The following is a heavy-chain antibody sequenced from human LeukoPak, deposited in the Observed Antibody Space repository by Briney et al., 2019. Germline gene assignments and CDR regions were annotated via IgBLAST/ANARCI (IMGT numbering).Heavy chain of an antibody. CDR3: ATMVGSSATVNWFDP. CDR2: FDPEDGET. V-gene: IGHV1-24*01. Sequence: ASVKVSCKVSGYTLTELSMHWVRQAPGKGLEWMGGFDPEDGETIYAQKFQGRVTMTEDTSTDTAYMELSSLRSEDTAVYYCATMVGSSATVNWFDPWGQGTLVTASS. J-gene: IGHJ5*02. CDR1: GYTLTELS. D-gene: IGHD1-26*01.